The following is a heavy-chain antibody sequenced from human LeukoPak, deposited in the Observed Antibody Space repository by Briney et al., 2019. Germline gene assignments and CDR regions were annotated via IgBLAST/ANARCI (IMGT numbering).Heavy chain of an antibody. CDR1: GYTFTSYG. Sequence: GASVKVSCKASGYTFTSYGISWVRQAPGQGLEWMGGISAYNGNTNYAQKPQGRVTMTTDTSTSTAYMEMRSLRSDDTAVYYCARVNYYDRTTTHWFDPWGQGTLVTVSS. J-gene: IGHJ5*02. D-gene: IGHD3-22*01. CDR2: ISAYNGNT. V-gene: IGHV1-18*01. CDR3: ARVNYYDRTTTHWFDP.